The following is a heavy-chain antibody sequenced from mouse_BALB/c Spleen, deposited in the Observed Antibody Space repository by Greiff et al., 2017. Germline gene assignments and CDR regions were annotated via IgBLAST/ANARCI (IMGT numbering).Heavy chain of an antibody. CDR1: GFTFSSYA. CDR3: ARMTTVVAYYAMDY. CDR2: ISSGGSYT. Sequence: EVKLMESGGGLVTPGGSLKLSCAASGFTFSSYAMSWVRQSPEKRLEWVAEISSGGSYTYYPDTVTGRFTISRDNAKNTLYLEMSSLRSEDTAMYYCARMTTVVAYYAMDYWGQGTSVTVSA. J-gene: IGHJ4*01. V-gene: IGHV5-9-4*01. D-gene: IGHD1-1*01.